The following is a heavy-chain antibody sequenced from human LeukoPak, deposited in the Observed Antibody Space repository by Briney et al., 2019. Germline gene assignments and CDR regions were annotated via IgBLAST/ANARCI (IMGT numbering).Heavy chain of an antibody. V-gene: IGHV4-39*01. CDR1: GDSLTSNNYF. Sequence: SETLSLTCILSGDSLTSNNYFWGWIRQSPGKGLEWLGSIYYSGVTYYGPSFKSRLTISLDTSNNQFTLRLDSVTAADTALYYSARRSFCAGDCLCLDYWGQGILVTVSS. J-gene: IGHJ4*02. CDR3: ARRSFCAGDCLCLDY. CDR2: IYYSGVT. D-gene: IGHD2-21*02.